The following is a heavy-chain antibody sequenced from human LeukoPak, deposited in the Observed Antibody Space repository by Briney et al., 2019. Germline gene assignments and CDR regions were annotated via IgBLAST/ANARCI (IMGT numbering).Heavy chain of an antibody. V-gene: IGHV4-4*07. CDR2: IYTSGST. J-gene: IGHJ6*03. CDR1: GGSISSYY. D-gene: IGHD1-1*01. Sequence: PSETLSLICTVSGGSISSYYWSWIRQPAGKGLEWIGRIYTSGSTNYNPSLKSRVTMSVDTSKNQFSLKLSSVTAADTAVYYCAREELERLDYYYYYYMDVWGKGTTVTVSS. CDR3: AREELERLDYYYYYYMDV.